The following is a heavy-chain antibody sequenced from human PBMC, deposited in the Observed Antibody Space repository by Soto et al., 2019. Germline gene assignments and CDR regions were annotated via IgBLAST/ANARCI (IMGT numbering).Heavy chain of an antibody. J-gene: IGHJ1*01. D-gene: IGHD4-17*01. CDR3: ARQNMGDYGY. V-gene: IGHV3-7*04. CDR2: IKQDGGET. Sequence: EVQLVESGGGLVQPGGSLRLSCAASGFTFSDYWMSWVRQAPGKGLEWVANIKQDGGETYYLDAVKGRFTISRDNAKNSLYLQMTYLGVEDTAVYYCARQNMGDYGYWGQGTVVTVS. CDR1: GFTFSDYW.